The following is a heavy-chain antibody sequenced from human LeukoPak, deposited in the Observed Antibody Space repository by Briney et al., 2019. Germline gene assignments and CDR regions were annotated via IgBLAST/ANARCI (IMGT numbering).Heavy chain of an antibody. CDR3: AKGTFGGSYAGFGY. CDR2: ISGSGGST. Sequence: GGSLRLSCAASGFTFSSYAMSWVRQAPGKGLEWVSAISGSGGSTYYVDSVKGRFTISRDNSKNTLYLQMNSLRAEDTAVYYCAKGTFGGSYAGFGYWGQGTLVTVSS. J-gene: IGHJ4*02. D-gene: IGHD3-16*01. V-gene: IGHV3-23*01. CDR1: GFTFSSYA.